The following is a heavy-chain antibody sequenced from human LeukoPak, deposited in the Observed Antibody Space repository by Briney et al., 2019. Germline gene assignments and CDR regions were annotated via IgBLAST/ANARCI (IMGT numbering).Heavy chain of an antibody. CDR1: GGSISSYY. CDR3: ARGKYYYGSGSENEFDY. D-gene: IGHD3-10*01. CDR2: IYYSGST. J-gene: IGHJ4*02. V-gene: IGHV4-59*12. Sequence: SETLSLTCTVSGGSISSYYWSWIRQPPGKGLEWIGYIYYSGSTNYNPSLKSRVTMSVDTSKNQFSLKLSSVTAADTAVYYCARGKYYYGSGSENEFDYWGQGTLVTVSS.